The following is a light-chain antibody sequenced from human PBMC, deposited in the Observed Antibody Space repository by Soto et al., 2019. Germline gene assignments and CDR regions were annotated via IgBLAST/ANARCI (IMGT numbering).Light chain of an antibody. CDR2: GAS. J-gene: IGKJ2*01. V-gene: IGKV3-15*01. CDR3: QQYNNWPLYT. CDR1: QSVSSN. Sequence: EIVMTQSPATLSVSPGERATLSCRASQSVSSNLAWYQQNPGQAPRLLIYGASTRATGIPARFSGSGSGTEFPRTISSLQSEDFVVYYCQQYNNWPLYTFGQGTKLEIK.